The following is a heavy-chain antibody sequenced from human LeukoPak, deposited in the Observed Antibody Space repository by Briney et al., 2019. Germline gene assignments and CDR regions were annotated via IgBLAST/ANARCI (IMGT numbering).Heavy chain of an antibody. CDR3: ARMHYYYYYMDV. CDR1: GFTFSSYW. J-gene: IGHJ6*03. CDR2: IKQDGSEK. V-gene: IGHV3-7*01. Sequence: GGSGRLSCAASGFTFSSYWMSWFRQAPGKGLEWVANIKQDGSEKYYVDSVKGRFTISRDNAKNSLYLQMNSLRAEDTAVYYCARMHYYYYYMDVWGKGTTVTISS.